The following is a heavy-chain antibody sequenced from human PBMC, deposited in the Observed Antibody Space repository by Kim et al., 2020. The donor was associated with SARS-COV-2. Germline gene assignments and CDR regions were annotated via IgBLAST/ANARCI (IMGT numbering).Heavy chain of an antibody. CDR2: IRQDGTKK. V-gene: IGHV3-7*01. CDR1: GFTFRSYY. J-gene: IGHJ3*02. D-gene: IGHD3-9*01. CDR3: AREGNDILTGYRDDVVDI. Sequence: GGSLRLSCAASGFTFRSYYMAWVRQAPGKGLEWVANIRQDGTKKHYVDSVKGRFTISRDNAKNSLYLQMNSLRAEDTAVYYCAREGNDILTGYRDDVVDIWGQGTMVTVSS.